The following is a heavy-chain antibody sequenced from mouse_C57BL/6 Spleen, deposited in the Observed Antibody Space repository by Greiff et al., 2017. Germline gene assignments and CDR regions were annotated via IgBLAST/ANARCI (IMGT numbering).Heavy chain of an antibody. V-gene: IGHV1-85*01. CDR1: GYTFTSYD. CDR2: SYPRDGST. D-gene: IGHD3-2*02. Sequence: VQLQQSGPELVKPGASVKLSCKASGYTFTSYDINWVKQRPGQGLEWIGWSYPRDGSTKYNEKFKGKATLTVDTSSSTAYMELHSLTSEDSAVYFCARLAAQATKGYFDYWGQGTTLTVSS. CDR3: ARLAAQATKGYFDY. J-gene: IGHJ2*01.